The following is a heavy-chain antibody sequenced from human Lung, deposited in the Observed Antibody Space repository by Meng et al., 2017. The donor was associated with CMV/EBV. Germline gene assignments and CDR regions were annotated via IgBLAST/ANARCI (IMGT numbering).Heavy chain of an antibody. V-gene: IGHV3-11*04. D-gene: IGHD6-13*01. CDR2: ISSRGSTI. CDR3: AREKQQGPHYYYGMDV. J-gene: IGHJ6*02. CDR1: GFTFSDYY. Sequence: GESXKISCAASGFTFSDYYMSWIRQAPGRGLEWVSYISSRGSTIYYADSVKGRFTISRYHAKNSLYLQMNSLRPEDTAVYYGAREKQQGPHYYYGMDVWGQGTXVTVSS.